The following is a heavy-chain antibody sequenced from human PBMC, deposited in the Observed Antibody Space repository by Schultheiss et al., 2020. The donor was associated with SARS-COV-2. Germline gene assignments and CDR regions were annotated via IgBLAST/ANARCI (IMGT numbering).Heavy chain of an antibody. CDR1: GGSISSYY. V-gene: IGHV4-59*12. CDR3: ARDRVAYGDYGEYYYVMDV. J-gene: IGHJ6*02. Sequence: SETLSLTCTVSGGSISSYYWSWIRQPPGKGLEWIGYIYYSGSTYYNPSLKSRVTISVDTSKNQFSLKLSSVTASDTAMYYCARDRVAYGDYGEYYYVMDVWGQGTTVTVSS. D-gene: IGHD4-17*01. CDR2: IYYSGST.